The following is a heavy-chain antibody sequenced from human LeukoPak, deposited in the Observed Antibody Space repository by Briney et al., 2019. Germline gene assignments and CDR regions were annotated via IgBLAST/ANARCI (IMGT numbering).Heavy chain of an antibody. D-gene: IGHD2-8*01. CDR2: IYDSGIT. CDR3: ARAPFGNGPYLAFDF. J-gene: IGHJ4*02. V-gene: IGHV4-59*01. CDR1: GGSISSYY. Sequence: SETLSLTCIVSGGSISSYYWSWIRQPPGKGLEWIGYIYDSGITSYNPSLKSRVSISVDTSKNQFSLNLSPVTAADTAVYYCARAPFGNGPYLAFDFWGQGTLVAVSS.